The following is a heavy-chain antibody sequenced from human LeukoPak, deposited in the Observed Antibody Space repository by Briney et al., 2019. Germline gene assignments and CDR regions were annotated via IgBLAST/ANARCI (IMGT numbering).Heavy chain of an antibody. CDR1: GFTVSNNY. D-gene: IGHD6-13*01. V-gene: IGHV3-66*01. J-gene: IGHJ5*02. CDR2: IYGDGAT. Sequence: GGSLRLSCAASGFTVSNNYMTWVRQAAGKGLEWVSVIYGDGATHYADSVKGRFIISRDNSKNTLDLQMHSLRVEDTAVYYCAKGGAPSSRYAPWWFDPWGQGTLVTVSS. CDR3: AKGGAPSSRYAPWWFDP.